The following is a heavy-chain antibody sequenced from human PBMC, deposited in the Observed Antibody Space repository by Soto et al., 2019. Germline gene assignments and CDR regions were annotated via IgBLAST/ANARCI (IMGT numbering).Heavy chain of an antibody. CDR3: ARESIAAHFDY. CDR1: GYTFKSYA. V-gene: IGHV1-3*01. CDR2: INAGNGNT. J-gene: IGHJ4*02. Sequence: ASVKVSCKASGYTFKSYAMHWVRQAPGQRLEWMGWINAGNGNTKYSQKFQGRVTITRDTSASTAYMELSSLRSEDTAVYYCARESIAAHFDYWGQGTLVTISS. D-gene: IGHD6-6*01.